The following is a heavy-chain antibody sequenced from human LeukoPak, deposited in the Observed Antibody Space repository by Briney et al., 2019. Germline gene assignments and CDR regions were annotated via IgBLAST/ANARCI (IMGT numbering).Heavy chain of an antibody. J-gene: IGHJ4*02. CDR2: INPNSGGT. Sequence: GASVKVSCKASGYTFTGYYMHWVRQAPGQGLEWMGWINPNSGGTNYAQKFQGRVTMTRDTSISTAYMELSRPRSDDTAVYYCARGGWGLSLAYYFDYWGQGTLVTVSS. CDR3: ARGGWGLSLAYYFDY. D-gene: IGHD7-27*01. CDR1: GYTFTGYY. V-gene: IGHV1-2*02.